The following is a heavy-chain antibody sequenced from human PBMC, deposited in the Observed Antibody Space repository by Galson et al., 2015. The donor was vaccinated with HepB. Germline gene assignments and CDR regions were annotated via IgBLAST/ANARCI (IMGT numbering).Heavy chain of an antibody. CDR3: GSGLSTSFIDC. V-gene: IGHV3-21*01. Sequence: SLRLSCAASGLSFSNYSMYWVRQAPGRGLEWLSSISRSSTYIYDADSVKGRFTISRDNAKNSLYLQMSSLRAEDTAIYYCGSGLSTSFIDCWGQGILVTVSS. CDR2: ISRSSTYI. D-gene: IGHD6-6*01. CDR1: GLSFSNYS. J-gene: IGHJ4*02.